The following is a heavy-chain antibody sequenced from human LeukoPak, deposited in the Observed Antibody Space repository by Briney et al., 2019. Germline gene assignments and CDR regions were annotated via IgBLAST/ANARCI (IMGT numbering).Heavy chain of an antibody. J-gene: IGHJ5*02. Sequence: PGGSLRLSCAASGFTFSSYGMHWVRQAPGKGLEWVAFIRYDGSNKYYADSVKGRFTISRDNSKNTLYLQMNSLRAEDTAVYYCAKGGTGTPDGNWFDPWGQGTLVTVSS. CDR2: IRYDGSNK. CDR3: AKGGTGTPDGNWFDP. CDR1: GFTFSSYG. D-gene: IGHD3-10*01. V-gene: IGHV3-30*02.